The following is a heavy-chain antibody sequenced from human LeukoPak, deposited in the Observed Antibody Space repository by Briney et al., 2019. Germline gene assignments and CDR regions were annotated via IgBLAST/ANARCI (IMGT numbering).Heavy chain of an antibody. V-gene: IGHV4-39*01. CDR3: ARQPIVVVINYYMDV. Sequence: NPSETLSLTCTVSGGSISSSSYYWGWIRQPPGKGLEWIGSIYYSGSTYYNPSLKSRVTISVDTSKNQFSLKLSSVTAADTAVYYCARQPIVVVINYYMDVWGKGTTVTVSS. CDR1: GGSISSSSYY. J-gene: IGHJ6*03. CDR2: IYYSGST. D-gene: IGHD3-22*01.